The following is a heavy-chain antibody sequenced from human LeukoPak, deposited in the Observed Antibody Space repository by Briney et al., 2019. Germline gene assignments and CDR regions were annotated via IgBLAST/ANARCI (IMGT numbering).Heavy chain of an antibody. V-gene: IGHV4-61*01. CDR3: ARDRGHYDFWSGNNWFDP. D-gene: IGHD3-3*01. Sequence: NPSETLSLTCTVSGGSISSSSYYWGWIRQPPGKGLEWIGYIYYSGSTNYNPSLKSRVTISVDTSKNQFSLKLSSVTAADTAVYYCARDRGHYDFWSGNNWFDPWGQGTLVTVSS. CDR1: GGSISSSSYY. J-gene: IGHJ5*02. CDR2: IYYSGST.